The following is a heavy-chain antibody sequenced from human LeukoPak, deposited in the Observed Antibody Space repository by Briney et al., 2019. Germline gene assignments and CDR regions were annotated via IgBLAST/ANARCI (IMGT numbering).Heavy chain of an antibody. V-gene: IGHV4-4*07. CDR1: GGSISSYY. Sequence: PSETLSLTCTVSGGSISSYYWTWVRQPAGKGLEWIGRIYTSGSTNYSPSLKSRVTMSVDTSKNEFSLKLNSVTAADTAVYYCARESTEAGKARYLDSWGQEPWSPSPQ. D-gene: IGHD6-13*01. CDR3: ARESTEAGKARYLDS. J-gene: IGHJ4*01. CDR2: IYTSGST.